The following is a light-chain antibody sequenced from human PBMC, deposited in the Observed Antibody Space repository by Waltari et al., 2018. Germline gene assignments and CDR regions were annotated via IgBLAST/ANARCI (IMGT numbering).Light chain of an antibody. CDR3: QQHNSYPRT. CDR2: GAS. CDR1: QDISNW. J-gene: IGKJ1*01. Sequence: DIQMTQSPSTLSASVGDRVTITCQASQDISNWLAWYQQKPGKAPNLLIYGASSLQSGVPSRFSGSGSGTEFTLTISSLQPEDFATYYCQQHNSYPRTFGQGTKVEIK. V-gene: IGKV1-5*01.